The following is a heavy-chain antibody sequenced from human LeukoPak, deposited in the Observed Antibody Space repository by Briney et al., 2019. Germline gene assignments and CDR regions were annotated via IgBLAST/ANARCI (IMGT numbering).Heavy chain of an antibody. CDR2: ISGSGST. CDR3: AGYGGYSF. V-gene: IGHV3-66*01. CDR1: GFTFSSYW. D-gene: IGHD4-23*01. Sequence: GGSLRLSCAASGFTFSSYWMHWVRQAPGKGLEWVSVISGSGSTFYADSVKGRLTISRDISKNTVYLQMNNLRAEDTAVYYCAGYGGYSFWGQGTLVTVSS. J-gene: IGHJ4*02.